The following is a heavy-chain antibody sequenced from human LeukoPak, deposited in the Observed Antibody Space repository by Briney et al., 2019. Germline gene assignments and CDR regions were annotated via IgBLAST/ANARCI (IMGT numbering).Heavy chain of an antibody. Sequence: ASVKVSCKASGYTFTSYDINWVRQATGQGLEWMGWMNPNSGNTGYAQKFQGRVTMTRNTSISTAYMELSSLRSEDTAVYYCARGNTKIVPAAIALFYYYYYGMDVWGQGTTVTVSS. V-gene: IGHV1-8*01. D-gene: IGHD2-2*01. CDR2: MNPNSGNT. J-gene: IGHJ6*02. CDR1: GYTFTSYD. CDR3: ARGNTKIVPAAIALFYYYYYGMDV.